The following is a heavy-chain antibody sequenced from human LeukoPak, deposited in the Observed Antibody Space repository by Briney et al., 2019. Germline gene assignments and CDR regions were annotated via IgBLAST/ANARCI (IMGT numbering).Heavy chain of an antibody. V-gene: IGHV3-48*04. Sequence: GGALRLSCAASGFTFNSDSMNWVRQAPGNGLDWVSYISSSCSTIYYADSVKGRFTSSSDNAKNSLYLQMNSLRAEDTAVYYCARDGDLFAFDSWGPGNLVTVSS. CDR1: GFTFNSDS. CDR3: ARDGDLFAFDS. D-gene: IGHD3-10*01. J-gene: IGHJ4*02. CDR2: ISSSCSTI.